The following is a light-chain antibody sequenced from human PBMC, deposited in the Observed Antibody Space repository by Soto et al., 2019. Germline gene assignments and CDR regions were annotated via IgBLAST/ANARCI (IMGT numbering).Light chain of an antibody. Sequence: QSALTQPPSASGSPGQSVTISCTGTTSDVGGYTYVSWYQQYPGKAPKLMIYDVTKRPSGVPDRFSGSKSGNTGSLTVSGLQAEDEADYYCTSYAGSNNWVFGGGTKLTVL. CDR1: TSDVGGYTY. CDR2: DVT. CDR3: TSYAGSNNWV. J-gene: IGLJ3*02. V-gene: IGLV2-8*01.